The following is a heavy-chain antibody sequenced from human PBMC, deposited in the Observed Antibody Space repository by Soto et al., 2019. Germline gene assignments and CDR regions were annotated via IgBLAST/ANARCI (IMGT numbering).Heavy chain of an antibody. V-gene: IGHV2-5*02. J-gene: IGHJ4*02. D-gene: IGHD6-13*01. CDR3: APLYWAASGTRYYFDY. Sequence: QITLTESGPTLVKPTQTLTLTCTFSGFSFSTSAVGVGWIRQPPGKALEWLALIYWDDDKRYSPFLKSRLPITKDTSTNRVVLTMTNMDPVDTGTYYCAPLYWAASGTRYYFDYWGQGTLVTVSS. CDR2: IYWDDDK. CDR1: GFSFSTSAVG.